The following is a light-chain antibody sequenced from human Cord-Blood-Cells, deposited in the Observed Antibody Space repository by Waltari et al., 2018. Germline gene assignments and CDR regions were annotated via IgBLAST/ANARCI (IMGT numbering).Light chain of an antibody. CDR2: EVS. J-gene: IGLJ2*01. CDR3: SSYTSSSTLV. CDR1: SSDVGGYNY. V-gene: IGLV2-14*01. Sequence: QSALTQPASVSGSPGQSITISSTGTSSDVGGYNYFSWYQQHPGKAPKLMIYEVSNRPSGVSNRFSGSKSGNTASLTISGLQAEDEADYYCSSYTSSSTLVFGGGTKLTVL.